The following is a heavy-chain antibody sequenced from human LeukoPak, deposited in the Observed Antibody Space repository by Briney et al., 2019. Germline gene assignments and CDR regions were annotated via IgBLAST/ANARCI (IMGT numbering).Heavy chain of an antibody. CDR3: ARVVAAAGTGYFQH. CDR2: IFYSGST. D-gene: IGHD6-13*01. Sequence: PSETLSLTCTVSSGSISTSNYYWGWVRQPPGKALEWIGNIFYSGSTYYSPSLKSRVTISVDTSKNQFSLKLSSVTAADTAVYYCARVVAAAGTGYFQHWGQGTLVTVSS. V-gene: IGHV4-39*07. J-gene: IGHJ1*01. CDR1: SGSISTSNYY.